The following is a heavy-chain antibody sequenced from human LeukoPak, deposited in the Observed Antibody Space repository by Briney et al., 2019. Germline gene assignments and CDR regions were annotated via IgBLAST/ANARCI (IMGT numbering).Heavy chain of an antibody. CDR1: GYTFTGYY. CDR2: INPNSGDT. J-gene: IGHJ4*02. CDR3: ARDYCSSTSCLFDY. Sequence: ASVKVSCKASGYTFTGYYMHWVRQAPGQGLEWMGRINPNSGDTNYAQKFQGRVTMTRDTSISTAYMELSRLRSDDTAVYYCARDYCSSTSCLFDYWGQGSLVTVSS. D-gene: IGHD2-2*01. V-gene: IGHV1-2*06.